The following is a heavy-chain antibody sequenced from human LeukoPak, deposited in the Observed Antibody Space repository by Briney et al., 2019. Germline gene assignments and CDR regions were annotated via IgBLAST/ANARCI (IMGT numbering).Heavy chain of an antibody. V-gene: IGHV4-38-2*02. CDR2: IYHSGST. CDR1: GYSISSDYY. Sequence: SETLSLTCTVSGYSISSDYYWGWIRQPPGKGLEWIGSIYHSGSTYYNPSLKSRVTISVDTSKNQFSLKLSSVTAADTAVYYCARACTPDYDFWSGPNAFDIWGQGTMVTVSS. D-gene: IGHD3-3*01. CDR3: ARACTPDYDFWSGPNAFDI. J-gene: IGHJ3*02.